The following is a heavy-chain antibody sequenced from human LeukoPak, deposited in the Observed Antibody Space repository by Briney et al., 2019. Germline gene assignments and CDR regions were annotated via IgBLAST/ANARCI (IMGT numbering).Heavy chain of an antibody. D-gene: IGHD6-19*01. CDR2: IYSGGST. V-gene: IGHV3-53*01. CDR3: ARGQQWLPKFDY. Sequence: GGSLRLSCAASGFTVSSNYMSWVRQAPGKGLEWVSVIYSGGSTYYADSVKGRFTISRDNSKNTLYLQMNSLRAEDTAVYYCARGQQWLPKFDYWGQGSLVTVSS. J-gene: IGHJ4*02. CDR1: GFTVSSNY.